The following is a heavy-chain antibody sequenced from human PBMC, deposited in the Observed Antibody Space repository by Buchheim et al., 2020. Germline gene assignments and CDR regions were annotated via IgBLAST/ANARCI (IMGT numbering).Heavy chain of an antibody. CDR2: IFASGATT. V-gene: IGHV3-23*01. J-gene: IGHJ4*02. CDR1: GFTFSSHA. D-gene: IGHD5-24*01. Sequence: EVQLLESGGDLVQPGGSLSLSCGSSGFTFSSHAMTWVRQAPGKGLEWVSTIFASGATTHYADSVKGRFTISRDNSKSMLYLQMNSLRAEDTAVYYCAKAFREEMTISRYLHFDNWGRGTL. CDR3: AKAFREEMTISRYLHFDN.